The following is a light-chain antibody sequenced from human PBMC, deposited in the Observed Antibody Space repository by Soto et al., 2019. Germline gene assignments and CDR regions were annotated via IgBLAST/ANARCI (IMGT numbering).Light chain of an antibody. J-gene: IGKJ1*01. CDR2: GAS. CDR1: QGISSN. V-gene: IGKV1-9*01. Sequence: QLTQSPSSLSASVGDRFTITCRASQGISSNLAWYQQKPGRAPKLLIFGASTLQSGVPSRFSGSGSGTDFTLTISSLQPEDFATYFCQKLNAYPPWTFGQGTKVDIK. CDR3: QKLNAYPPWT.